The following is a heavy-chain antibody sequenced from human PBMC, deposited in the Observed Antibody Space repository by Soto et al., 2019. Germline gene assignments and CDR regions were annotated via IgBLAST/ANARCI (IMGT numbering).Heavy chain of an antibody. CDR2: ISGSGGST. Sequence: PGGSLRLSCAASGFTFSSYAMSWVRQAPGKGLEWVSAISGSGGSTYYADSVKGRFTISRDNSKNTLYLQMNSLRAEDTAVYYCGTGRRGALLRYTSCYLDYCGQGTLVIVSS. CDR1: GFTFSSYA. V-gene: IGHV3-23*01. J-gene: IGHJ4*02. D-gene: IGHD2-2*01. CDR3: GTGRRGALLRYTSCYLDY.